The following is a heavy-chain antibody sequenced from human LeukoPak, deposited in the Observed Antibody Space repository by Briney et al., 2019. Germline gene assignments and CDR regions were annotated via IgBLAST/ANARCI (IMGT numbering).Heavy chain of an antibody. Sequence: SETLSLTCTVSGGSIGFYYWNWIWQPPGKGLEWIGCVYYNGSSNYNPSLKSRVTISVDTSKIQFSLKLSSVTAADTAVYYCARSIKRGLFDYWGQGSLVTVSS. J-gene: IGHJ4*02. CDR2: VYYNGSS. V-gene: IGHV4-59*01. D-gene: IGHD3-10*01. CDR1: GGSIGFYY. CDR3: ARSIKRGLFDY.